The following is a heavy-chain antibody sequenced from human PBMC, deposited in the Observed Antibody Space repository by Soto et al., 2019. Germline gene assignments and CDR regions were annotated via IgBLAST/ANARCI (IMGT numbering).Heavy chain of an antibody. J-gene: IGHJ5*02. CDR2: INHSGST. CDR3: ARAGIQLWLPDWFDP. CDR1: GGSISSGGYS. D-gene: IGHD5-18*01. Sequence: QLQLQESGSGLVKPSQTLSLTCAVSGGSISSGGYSWSWIRQPPGKGLEWIGYINHSGSTYYNPSLKSRVTISVDRSKKQFALKLSSVTAADTAVYYCARAGIQLWLPDWFDPWGQGTLVTVSS. V-gene: IGHV4-30-2*01.